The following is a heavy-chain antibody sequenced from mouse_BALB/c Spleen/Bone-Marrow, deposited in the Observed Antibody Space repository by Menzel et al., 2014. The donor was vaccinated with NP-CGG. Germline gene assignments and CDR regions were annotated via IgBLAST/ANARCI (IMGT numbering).Heavy chain of an antibody. J-gene: IGHJ3*01. CDR2: ISGGGSYT. CDR3: ARHAYYDQTEVSFVY. Sequence: EVQLVESGGGLVKSGGSLKLSCAASGFSFNSYGMSWVRQTPEKRLEWVATISGGGSYTFYPASVKGRFTISRDNAKNNLYLQLSSLRSEDTALYYCARHAYYDQTEVSFVYWGQGTLVTVSA. D-gene: IGHD2-4*01. V-gene: IGHV5-9-2*01. CDR1: GFSFNSYG.